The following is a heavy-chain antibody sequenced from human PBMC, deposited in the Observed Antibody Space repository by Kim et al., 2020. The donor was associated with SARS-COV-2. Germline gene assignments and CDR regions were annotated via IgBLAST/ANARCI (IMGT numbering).Heavy chain of an antibody. CDR3: ARDQRDGHNTLPRYGMDV. J-gene: IGHJ6*02. D-gene: IGHD6-25*01. CDR1: GFTFSSYS. V-gene: IGHV3-21*01. Sequence: GGSLRLSCAASGFTFSSYSMNWVRQAPGKGLEWVSSISSSSSYIYYADSVKGRFTISRDNAKNSLYLQMNSLRAEDTAVYYCARDQRDGHNTLPRYGMDVWGQGTTVTVSS. CDR2: ISSSSSYI.